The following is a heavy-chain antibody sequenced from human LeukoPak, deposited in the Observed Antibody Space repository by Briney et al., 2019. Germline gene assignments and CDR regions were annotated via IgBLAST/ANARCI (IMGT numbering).Heavy chain of an antibody. CDR1: GFTFIDYS. Sequence: GGSLRLSCAASGFTFIDYSMNWVRQAPGKGLEWISYVGISSGNTKYADSVKGRFTISGDSAKNSVFLQMNSLRVEDTAVYYCAKHHRYVFDNWGQGTLVTVSS. D-gene: IGHD5-12*01. V-gene: IGHV3-48*04. CDR3: AKHHRYVFDN. J-gene: IGHJ4*02. CDR2: VGISSGNT.